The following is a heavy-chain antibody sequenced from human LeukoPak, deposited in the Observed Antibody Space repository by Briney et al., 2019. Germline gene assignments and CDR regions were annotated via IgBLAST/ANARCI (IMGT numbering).Heavy chain of an antibody. J-gene: IGHJ4*02. V-gene: IGHV3-23*01. CDR2: ISATDSRP. CDR1: GFTFSNYA. Sequence: GGSLRLSCAASGFTFSNYAMSWVRQAPGKGLEWVSAISATDSRPYYADSVKGRFTISRDNSKSTLYLQLNGLRGEDTAIYYCAKDLSYGFDYWGQGTLVTVSS. D-gene: IGHD5-18*01. CDR3: AKDLSYGFDY.